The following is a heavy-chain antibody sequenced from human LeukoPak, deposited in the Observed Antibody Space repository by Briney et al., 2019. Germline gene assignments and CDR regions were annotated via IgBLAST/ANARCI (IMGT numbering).Heavy chain of an antibody. CDR1: GFTFSSYA. D-gene: IGHD2-8*01. CDR3: AKIRYCTNGVCPALSDY. V-gene: IGHV3-23*01. J-gene: IGHJ4*02. CDR2: ISGSGGST. Sequence: PGGSLRLSCAASGFTFSSYAMSWVRQAPGQGLEWVSAISGSGGSTYYADSVKGRFTISRDNSKNTLYLQMNSLRAEDTAVYYCAKIRYCTNGVCPALSDYWGQGTLVTVSS.